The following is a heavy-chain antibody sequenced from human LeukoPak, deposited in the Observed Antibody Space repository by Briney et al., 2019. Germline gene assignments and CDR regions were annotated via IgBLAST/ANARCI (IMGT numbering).Heavy chain of an antibody. CDR1: GFTFSGYW. D-gene: IGHD2-15*01. CDR3: ASEGWQVLDY. V-gene: IGHV3-74*01. J-gene: IGHJ4*02. CDR2: IYSDGSAT. Sequence: GGSLRLSCAASGFTFSGYWMHWVRHAPGKGLVWVSRIYSDGSATNYADSVKGRFTISRDNAKNTLYLQMNNLRVEDTAVYYCASEGWQVLDYWGQGTLVTVSS.